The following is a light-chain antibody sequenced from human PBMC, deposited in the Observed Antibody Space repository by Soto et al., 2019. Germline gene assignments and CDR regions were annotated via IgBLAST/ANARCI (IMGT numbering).Light chain of an antibody. Sequence: EIVMTQSPATLSVSPGERATLSCRASQSVSSNLAWFQQKPGQAPRLLIYGASTRATGIPARFSGSGSGTQLPPTISSLQAEDVVVYYCQQYYTTRWTFGQGTKVDIK. V-gene: IGKV3-15*01. CDR2: GAS. J-gene: IGKJ1*01. CDR1: QSVSSN. CDR3: QQYYTTRWT.